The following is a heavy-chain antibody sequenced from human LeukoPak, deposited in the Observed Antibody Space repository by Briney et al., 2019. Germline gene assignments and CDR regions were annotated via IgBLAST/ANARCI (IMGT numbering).Heavy chain of an antibody. D-gene: IGHD3-22*01. J-gene: IGHJ4*02. CDR2: IYYTGGT. V-gene: IGHV4-59*01. CDR3: ARGPYYYDSSGYYYSYFDY. Sequence: PSETLSLTCTVSGGSISSYYWSWIRQPPGKGLEWIGYIYYTGGTNYNHSLKSRVTISADTSKNQFSLKLGSVTAADTAVYYCARGPYYYDSSGYYYSYFDYWGQGTLVTVSS. CDR1: GGSISSYY.